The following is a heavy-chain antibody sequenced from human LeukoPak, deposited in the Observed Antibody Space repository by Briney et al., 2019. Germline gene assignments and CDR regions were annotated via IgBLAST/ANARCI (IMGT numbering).Heavy chain of an antibody. J-gene: IGHJ4*02. CDR3: ARGRAATAEFDY. CDR1: GYTFTTYG. D-gene: IGHD1-26*01. V-gene: IGHV1-18*01. CDR2: ISDYNDNT. Sequence: ASVKVSCKASGYTFTTYGITWVRQAPGQGLEWMGWISDYNDNTDYAQNLQGRVTMTTDTSTSTAYMELRSLSSDDTAMYYCARGRAATAEFDYWGQGTLVTVSS.